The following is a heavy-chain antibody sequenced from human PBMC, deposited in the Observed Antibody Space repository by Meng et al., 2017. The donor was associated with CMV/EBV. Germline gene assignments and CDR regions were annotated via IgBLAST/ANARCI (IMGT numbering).Heavy chain of an antibody. Sequence: SLKISCASSGFTFDDYAMHWVRQAPGKGLEWVSGISWNSGSIGYADSGKGRFTISRDNAKTSLYLQMNSLRAEDTALYYCAKDVSRGFRWWFPFYYYGMDVWGQGTTVTVSS. D-gene: IGHD2-15*01. J-gene: IGHJ6*02. CDR2: ISWNSGSI. CDR1: GFTFDDYA. V-gene: IGHV3-9*01. CDR3: AKDVSRGFRWWFPFYYYGMDV.